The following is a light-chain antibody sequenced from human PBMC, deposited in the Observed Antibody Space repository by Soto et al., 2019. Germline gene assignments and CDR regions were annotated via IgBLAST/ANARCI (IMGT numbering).Light chain of an antibody. CDR1: SSDIGGYNY. Sequence: QPALTQPASVSGSPGQSITMSCTGASSDIGGYNYVSWYQHHPGEAPKLLIYDVTNRPSGVSHRFSASKSGNTASLTVSGLQAEDEADYYCSSYTSRNTLVFGGGTKLTVL. CDR3: SSYTSRNTLV. CDR2: DVT. J-gene: IGLJ2*01. V-gene: IGLV2-14*01.